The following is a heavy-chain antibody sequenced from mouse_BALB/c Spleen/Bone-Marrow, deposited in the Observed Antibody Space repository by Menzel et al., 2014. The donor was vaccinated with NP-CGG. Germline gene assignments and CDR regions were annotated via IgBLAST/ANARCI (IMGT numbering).Heavy chain of an antibody. CDR2: IDPANGNT. J-gene: IGHJ3*01. V-gene: IGHV14-3*02. Sequence: SGAELVKPGASVKLSCTASGFNIKDTYMHWVKQRPEQGLEWIGRIDPANGNTKYDPKFQGKATITADTSSNTGYLQISILSAGDPSFYYCASYYFGSSLFAYWGQATLVTVSA. CDR1: GFNIKDTY. CDR3: ASYYFGSSLFAY. D-gene: IGHD1-1*01.